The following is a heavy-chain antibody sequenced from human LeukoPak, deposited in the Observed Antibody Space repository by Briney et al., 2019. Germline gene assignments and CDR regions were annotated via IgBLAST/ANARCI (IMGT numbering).Heavy chain of an antibody. Sequence: ASVKVSCKASGHTLTAYGISWVRQAPGQGLEWMGWISAYNGDTNYAQKMQGRVTMTTDTSTSTAYVELRSLRSDDTAVYYCAASPRSYYDSTGYNFDYWGQGTLVTVSS. J-gene: IGHJ4*02. CDR2: ISAYNGDT. CDR3: AASPRSYYDSTGYNFDY. V-gene: IGHV1-18*01. D-gene: IGHD3-22*01. CDR1: GHTLTAYG.